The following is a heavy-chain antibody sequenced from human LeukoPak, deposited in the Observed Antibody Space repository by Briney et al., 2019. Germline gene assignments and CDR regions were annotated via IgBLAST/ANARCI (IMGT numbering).Heavy chain of an antibody. CDR3: ASDRDYYDSTGYLFDY. Sequence: GGSLRLSCEASGFTFSRYWMSWVRQAPGKGLEWMANINQDGSEKNYVDSVKGRFTISRDNAKNSMYLQMNSLRAEDTGVYYCASDRDYYDSTGYLFDYWGQGTLVTVSS. V-gene: IGHV3-7*01. D-gene: IGHD3-22*01. CDR2: INQDGSEK. J-gene: IGHJ4*02. CDR1: GFTFSRYW.